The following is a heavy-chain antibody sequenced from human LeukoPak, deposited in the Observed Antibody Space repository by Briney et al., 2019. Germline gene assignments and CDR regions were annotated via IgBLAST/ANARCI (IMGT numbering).Heavy chain of an antibody. CDR3: ARTLGYCSGGSCYAQLHY. CDR1: RFTFSSYS. CDR2: ISSTSYI. V-gene: IGHV3-21*01. Sequence: PGGSLRLSCAASRFTFSSYSMNWVRQAPGKGLEWVSSISSTSYIYYADSVKGRFTISRDNAKNSLYLQMNSLRAEDTAVYYCARTLGYCSGGSCYAQLHYWGQGTLVTVSS. D-gene: IGHD2-15*01. J-gene: IGHJ4*02.